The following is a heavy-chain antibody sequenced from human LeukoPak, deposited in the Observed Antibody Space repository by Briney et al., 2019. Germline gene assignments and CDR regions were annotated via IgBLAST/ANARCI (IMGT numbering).Heavy chain of an antibody. CDR1: GFTFSSYS. Sequence: PGGSLRLSCAASGFTFSSYSMNWVRQAPGKGLEWVSSISSSSSYIYYADSVKGRFTISRDNAKNSLYLQMNSLRAEDTAVYYCATNVMGYDSSGYYPVYYYYYMDVWGKGTTVTVSS. V-gene: IGHV3-21*04. CDR3: ATNVMGYDSSGYYPVYYYYYMDV. CDR2: ISSSSSYI. D-gene: IGHD3-22*01. J-gene: IGHJ6*03.